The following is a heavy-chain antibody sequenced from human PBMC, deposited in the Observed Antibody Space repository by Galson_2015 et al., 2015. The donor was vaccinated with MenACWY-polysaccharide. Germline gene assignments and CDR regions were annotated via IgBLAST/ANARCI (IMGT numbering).Heavy chain of an antibody. CDR1: GNTISSGGYY. CDR3: ARGVDIGMIKLVGEY. D-gene: IGHD3-16*01. V-gene: IGHV4-31*03. Sequence: TLSLTCSVSGNTISSGGYYWTWVRQRPGKGLEWIGHVDYSGNSYYSPSLKSRVAISVDTSRNQFSLELSFVTAADTAVYFCARGVDIGMIKLVGEYWGQGALVTVSS. CDR2: VDYSGNS. J-gene: IGHJ4*02.